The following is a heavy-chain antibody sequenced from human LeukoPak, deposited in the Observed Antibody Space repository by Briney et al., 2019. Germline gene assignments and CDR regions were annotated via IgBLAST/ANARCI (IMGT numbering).Heavy chain of an antibody. CDR3: AKPRAGDTAMATPYYFDY. D-gene: IGHD5-18*01. Sequence: GGSLRLSCAASGFTLSTYAMSWVRQTPGKGLEWVAATSSSDAGTYHADSVKGRLTISRDNSKNTLYLQMNSLRAEDTAVYYCAKPRAGDTAMATPYYFDYWGQGTLVTVSS. J-gene: IGHJ4*02. CDR1: GFTLSTYA. V-gene: IGHV3-23*01. CDR2: TSSSDAGT.